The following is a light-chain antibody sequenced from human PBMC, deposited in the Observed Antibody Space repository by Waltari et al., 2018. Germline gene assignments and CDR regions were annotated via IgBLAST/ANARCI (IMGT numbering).Light chain of an antibody. J-gene: IGKJ1*01. CDR1: QNVVFSSNNKNY. CDR3: QQYHSAPRT. CDR2: WAS. V-gene: IGKV4-1*01. Sequence: DIVMTQSPDSLAVSLGERATINCKSSQNVVFSSNNKNYLAWYQQKPGQPPRLLIYWASTRASVVPDRFSGSGSGTDFTLTISSLQAEDVAVYYCQQYHSAPRTFGQGTKVEIK.